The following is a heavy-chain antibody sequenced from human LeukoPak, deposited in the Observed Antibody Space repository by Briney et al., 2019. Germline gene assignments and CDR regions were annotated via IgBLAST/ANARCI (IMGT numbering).Heavy chain of an antibody. D-gene: IGHD2-2*02. CDR1: GYTFTGYY. CDR3: TREPISGVDY. Sequence: ASVKVSCKASGYTFTGYYMHWVRQAPGQGLEWMGRINPNSGGTSYAQKFQGRVTMTRDTSITTAYMELSRLCADDAAVYYCTREPISGVDYWGQGALVTVSS. J-gene: IGHJ4*02. CDR2: INPNSGGT. V-gene: IGHV1-2*06.